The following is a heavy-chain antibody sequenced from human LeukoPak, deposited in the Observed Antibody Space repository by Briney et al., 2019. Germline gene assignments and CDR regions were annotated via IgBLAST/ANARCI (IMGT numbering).Heavy chain of an antibody. V-gene: IGHV4-39*07. D-gene: IGHD1-7*01. CDR2: AHYSGST. Sequence: SETLSLTRTVSGGSISSSCCSWGWIRQPPGKGLEWIGSAHYSGSTYYNPSLKSRVTISVDTSKNQFSLKLSSVTAADTAVYYCARLTGTYYHYYMDVWGKGTTVTVSS. CDR3: ARLTGTYYHYYMDV. CDR1: GGSISSSCCS. J-gene: IGHJ6*03.